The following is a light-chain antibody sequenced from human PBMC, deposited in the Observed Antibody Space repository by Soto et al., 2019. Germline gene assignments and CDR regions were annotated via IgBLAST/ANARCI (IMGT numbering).Light chain of an antibody. CDR3: AAWDDSLNGRV. Sequence: QSVLTQPPSASGTPGQRVTISCSGSSSSIGSNTVNWYKHLPGTAPKLLMHNNNQRPSGVPDRISGSKSGTSASLAISGLQSEDEADYYCAAWDDSLNGRVFGGGTKLTVL. CDR2: NNN. V-gene: IGLV1-44*01. J-gene: IGLJ2*01. CDR1: SSSIGSNT.